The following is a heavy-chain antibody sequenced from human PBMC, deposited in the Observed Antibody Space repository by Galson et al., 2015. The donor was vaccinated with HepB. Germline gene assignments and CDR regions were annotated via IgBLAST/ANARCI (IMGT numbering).Heavy chain of an antibody. Sequence: ETLSLTCTVSGGSISSYYWSWIRQPPGKGLEWIGYIYYSGSTNYNPSLKSRVTISVDTSKNQFSLKLSSVTAADTAVYYCARPSNSRGFDPWGQGTRVTVSS. V-gene: IGHV4-59*01. CDR1: GGSISSYY. J-gene: IGHJ5*02. D-gene: IGHD6-6*01. CDR2: IYYSGST. CDR3: ARPSNSRGFDP.